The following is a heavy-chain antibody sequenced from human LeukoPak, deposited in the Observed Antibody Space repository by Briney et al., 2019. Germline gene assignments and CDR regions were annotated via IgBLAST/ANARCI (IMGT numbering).Heavy chain of an antibody. Sequence: SVKVSCKASGGTFSSYAISWVRQAPGQGLEWMGGIISIFGTANYAQKFQGRVTITTDESTSTAYMELSGLRSEDTAVYYCASHGGNSAFDYWGQGTLVTVSS. CDR2: IISIFGTA. CDR1: GGTFSSYA. V-gene: IGHV1-69*05. J-gene: IGHJ4*02. D-gene: IGHD4-23*01. CDR3: ASHGGNSAFDY.